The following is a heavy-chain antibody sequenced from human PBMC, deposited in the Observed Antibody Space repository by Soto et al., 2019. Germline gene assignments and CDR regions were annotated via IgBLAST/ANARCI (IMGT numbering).Heavy chain of an antibody. V-gene: IGHV1-2*02. CDR2: INPKNGGT. J-gene: IGHJ5*01. CDR1: GYTFTGYC. CDR3: AGAHPCAPQRWFDS. Sequence: QVQLVQSGAEVKNPGASVKVSCKASGYTFTGYCIHWVRQAPGQGLEWVAWINPKNGGTSYAQKFQGRVTLTTDTSVNTAYMDLSGLESDDTAIYYCAGAHPCAPQRWFDSWRPGTLVTVSS.